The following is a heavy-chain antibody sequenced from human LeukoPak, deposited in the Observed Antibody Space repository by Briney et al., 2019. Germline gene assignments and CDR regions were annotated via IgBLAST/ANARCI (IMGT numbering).Heavy chain of an antibody. CDR3: VRGPYGASISKWFDP. CDR1: RGSISGYS. J-gene: IGHJ5*02. CDR2: IYYSGDT. D-gene: IGHD4/OR15-4a*01. V-gene: IGHV4-59*01. Sequence: PSETLSLTCTVSRGSISGYSWSWIRQSPGGGLERIGYIYYSGDTACNPSLRSRVTLSVDTSEDQFSLQLRSVTTADTAVYYCVRGPYGASISKWFDPWGQGTQVIVSP.